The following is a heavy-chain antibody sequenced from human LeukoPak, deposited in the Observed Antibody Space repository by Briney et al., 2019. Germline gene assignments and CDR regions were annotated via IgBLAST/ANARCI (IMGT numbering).Heavy chain of an antibody. D-gene: IGHD3-10*01. J-gene: IGHJ4*02. CDR3: ARGDSITMVRGVNNKDY. V-gene: IGHV1-2*02. CDR2: INPHTGGT. CDR1: GYTFTGYY. Sequence: ASVKVSCKASGYTFTGYYMHWVRQAPGQGLEWMGWINPHTGGTNYAQKFQGRVTMTRDTSISTAYMELGGLTSDDTAVYYCARGDSITMVRGVNNKDYWGQGTLVTVSS.